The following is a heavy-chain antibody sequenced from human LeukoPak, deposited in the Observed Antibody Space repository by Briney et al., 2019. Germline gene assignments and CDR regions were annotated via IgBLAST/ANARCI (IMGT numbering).Heavy chain of an antibody. Sequence: GGSLRLSCAASGFTFSSYWMGWVRQSPGKGLEWVANINEDGGEKYCVDSAKGRFTISRDNAKNSLYLQMNSLRVEDTARYYCVRGVYHMDVWGKGTTVTVSS. J-gene: IGHJ6*03. CDR1: GFTFSSYW. CDR3: VRGVYHMDV. CDR2: INEDGGEK. V-gene: IGHV3-7*01.